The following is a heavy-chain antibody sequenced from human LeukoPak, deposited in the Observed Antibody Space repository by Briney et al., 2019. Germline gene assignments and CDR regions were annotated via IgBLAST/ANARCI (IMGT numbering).Heavy chain of an antibody. CDR2: ISTYNGNT. J-gene: IGHJ4*02. D-gene: IGHD3-22*01. CDR1: GYTFTGYY. CDR3: ARMGSPSRGYYYFDY. Sequence: ASVKVSCKASGYTFTGYYMHWVRQAPGQGLEWMGWISTYNGNTNYAQSLPGRVTMTTDTSTSTAYMELRSLISDDTAVYYCARMGSPSRGYYYFDYWGQGTLVTVSS. V-gene: IGHV1-18*04.